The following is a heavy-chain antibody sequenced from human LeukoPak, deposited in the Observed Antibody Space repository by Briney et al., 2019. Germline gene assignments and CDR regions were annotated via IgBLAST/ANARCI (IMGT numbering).Heavy chain of an antibody. Sequence: PGGSLRLSCAASGFTFSSYAMSWVRQAPGKGLEWVSSISGSGTSTYYADSVKGRFTISRDNSKNTLYLQMNSLRAEDAAVYYCAADLEIQLWFGVGYGMDVWGQGTTVTVSS. V-gene: IGHV3-23*01. CDR2: ISGSGTST. CDR1: GFTFSSYA. J-gene: IGHJ6*02. CDR3: AADLEIQLWFGVGYGMDV. D-gene: IGHD5-18*01.